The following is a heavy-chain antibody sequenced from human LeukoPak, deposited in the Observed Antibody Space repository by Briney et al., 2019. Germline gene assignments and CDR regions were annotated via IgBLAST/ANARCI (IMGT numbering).Heavy chain of an antibody. CDR3: ARSGGLMAAFDI. CDR1: GYFITNHW. D-gene: IGHD2-8*01. J-gene: IGHJ3*02. V-gene: IGHV5-51*04. CDR2: IHPGDSET. Sequence: GASLKISCNGSGYFITNHWIGCVRHPREKGLGWGGIIHPGDSETKYSPSFQGQVTISADKLNSTAYLQWSSLKASDTAMYYCARSGGLMAAFDIWGQGTMVTVSS.